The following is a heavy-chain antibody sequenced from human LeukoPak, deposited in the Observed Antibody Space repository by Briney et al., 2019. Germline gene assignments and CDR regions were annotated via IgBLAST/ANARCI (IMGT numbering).Heavy chain of an antibody. Sequence: ASVKVSCKASGYTFTSYGISWVRQAPGQGLEWMGWISAYNGNTNYAQKLQGRVTMTTDTSTSTAYMELRSLRSDDTAVYYCARAYYGSGSYYVAYYYYYMDVWGKGTTVTVSS. J-gene: IGHJ6*03. CDR3: ARAYYGSGSYYVAYYYYYMDV. D-gene: IGHD3-10*01. CDR2: ISAYNGNT. V-gene: IGHV1-18*01. CDR1: GYTFTSYG.